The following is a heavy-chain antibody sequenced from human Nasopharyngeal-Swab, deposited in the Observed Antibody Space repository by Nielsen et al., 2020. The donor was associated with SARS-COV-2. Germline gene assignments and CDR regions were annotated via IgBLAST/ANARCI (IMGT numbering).Heavy chain of an antibody. V-gene: IGHV6-1*01. CDR2: TYYRSKWYN. Sequence: SQTLSLTCAISGDSVSSNSAAWNWIRQSPSRGLEWVGRTYYRSKWYNDYAVSVKSRIAINPDTSKNQFSLQLNSVTPEDTAVYYCARDLSLTTVTTRTDAFDIWGQGTMVTVSS. D-gene: IGHD4-17*01. CDR3: ARDLSLTTVTTRTDAFDI. J-gene: IGHJ3*02. CDR1: GDSVSSNSAA.